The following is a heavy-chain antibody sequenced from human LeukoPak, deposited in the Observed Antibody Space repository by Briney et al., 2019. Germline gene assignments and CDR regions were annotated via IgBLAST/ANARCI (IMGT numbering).Heavy chain of an antibody. CDR1: GFTYSSYG. Sequence: GGSLRLSCAASGFTYSSYGMAWVRQAPGKGLEWVSGISGSGSRTDYADSVKGRFTISRDNAKNTLYLQMNSLRAEDTAAYYCAKGSREWELLDAFDIWGQGTMVTVSS. CDR3: AKGSREWELLDAFDI. CDR2: ISGSGSRT. D-gene: IGHD1-26*01. J-gene: IGHJ3*02. V-gene: IGHV3-23*01.